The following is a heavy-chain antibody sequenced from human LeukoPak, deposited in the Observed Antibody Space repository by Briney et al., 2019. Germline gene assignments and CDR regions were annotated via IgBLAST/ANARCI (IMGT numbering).Heavy chain of an antibody. V-gene: IGHV3-23*01. CDR3: AKLEGHHYWFMDY. CDR1: GFIFSNYA. CDR2: LSKSGGTT. D-gene: IGHD3-10*01. Sequence: PGGSLRLSCAASGFIFSNYAMAWVRQAPGKGLEWVSGLSKSGGTTYYADSVKDRFTISRDNSKSTLFLQMNSLRAEDTAVYYCAKLEGHHYWFMDYWGHGALVTVSS. J-gene: IGHJ4*01.